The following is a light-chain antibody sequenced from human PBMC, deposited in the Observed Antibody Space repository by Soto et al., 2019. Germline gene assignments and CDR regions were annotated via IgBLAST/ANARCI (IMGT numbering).Light chain of an antibody. Sequence: QSVLTQPPSASGSPGQSVTISCTGTSSDVGGYNYVSWYQQHPGKAPKLMIYEVVRRPSGVPDRFSGSKSGNTASLTVSGLQAEDEADYYCSSWTSRTTQVLGGGTKLTVL. CDR2: EVV. J-gene: IGLJ3*02. CDR3: SSWTSRTTQV. CDR1: SSDVGGYNY. V-gene: IGLV2-8*01.